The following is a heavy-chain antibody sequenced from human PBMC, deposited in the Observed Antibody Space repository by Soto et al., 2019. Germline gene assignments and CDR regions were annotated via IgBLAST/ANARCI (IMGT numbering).Heavy chain of an antibody. D-gene: IGHD6-19*01. CDR3: ARDALVREYSSGWYFLGFDI. CDR2: IWSDGNNR. J-gene: IGHJ3*02. CDR1: GFMFSNHG. V-gene: IGHV3-33*01. Sequence: GGSLRLSCAASGFMFSNHGMHWVRQAPGKGLEWVAVIWSDGNNRYYADSVKGRFTISRDNSKNTLYLQMNSLRAEDTAVYYCARDALVREYSSGWYFLGFDIWSQGTMVTVSS.